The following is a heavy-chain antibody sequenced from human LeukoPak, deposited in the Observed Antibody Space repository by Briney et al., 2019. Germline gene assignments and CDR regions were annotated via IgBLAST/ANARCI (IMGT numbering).Heavy chain of an antibody. CDR3: ARVGGAAAGTPFDY. J-gene: IGHJ4*02. CDR2: IYYSGST. D-gene: IGHD6-13*01. V-gene: IGHV4-39*07. Sequence: SETLSLTCTVSGGSISSSSYYWGWIRQPPGKGLEWIGSIYYSGSTYYNPSLKSRVTISVDTSKNQFSLKLSSVTAADTAVYYCARVGGAAAGTPFDYWGQGTLVTVSS. CDR1: GGSISSSSYY.